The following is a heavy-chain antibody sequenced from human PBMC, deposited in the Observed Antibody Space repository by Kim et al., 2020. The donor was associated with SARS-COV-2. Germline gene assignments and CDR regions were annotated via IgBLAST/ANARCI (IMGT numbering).Heavy chain of an antibody. D-gene: IGHD3-10*01. CDR3: ARTYGSGSYYNVGAGRQSEMGY. J-gene: IGHJ4*02. CDR2: ISYDGSNK. Sequence: GGSLRLSCAASGFTFSSYGMHWVRQAPGKGLEWVAVISYDGSNKYYADSVKGRFTISRDNSKNTLYLQMNSLRAEDTAVNYCARTYGSGSYYNVGAGRQSEMGYWGQGTLVTVSS. CDR1: GFTFSSYG. V-gene: IGHV3-33*05.